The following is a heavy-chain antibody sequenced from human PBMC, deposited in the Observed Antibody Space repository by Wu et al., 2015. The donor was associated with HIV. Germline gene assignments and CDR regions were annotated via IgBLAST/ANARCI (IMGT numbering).Heavy chain of an antibody. Sequence: QVQLQQWGAGLLKPSETLSLTCAVYGGSFSGYYWSWIRQSPGKGLEWIGEVIHTGSTNYNPSLKSRVTISLDTSKNQFSLNVSSVTAADTAMYYCARGPYGGPGWFDPWGQGTLVTVSS. CDR3: ARGPYGGPGWFDP. J-gene: IGHJ5*02. V-gene: IGHV4-34*01. D-gene: IGHD3-10*01. CDR1: GGSFSGYY. CDR2: VIHTGST.